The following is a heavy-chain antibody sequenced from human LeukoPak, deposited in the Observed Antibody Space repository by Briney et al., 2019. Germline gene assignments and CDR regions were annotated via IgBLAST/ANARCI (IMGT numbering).Heavy chain of an antibody. J-gene: IGHJ3*02. Sequence: SVKVSCKASGGTLSSYAISWVRQAPGQGLEWMGGIIPIFGTANYAQKFQGRVTITADESTSTAYMELSSLRSEDTAVYCCARAVQEVVVPAATSGCAFDIWGQGTMVTVSS. CDR3: ARAVQEVVVPAATSGCAFDI. CDR1: GGTLSSYA. D-gene: IGHD2-2*01. V-gene: IGHV1-69*13. CDR2: IIPIFGTA.